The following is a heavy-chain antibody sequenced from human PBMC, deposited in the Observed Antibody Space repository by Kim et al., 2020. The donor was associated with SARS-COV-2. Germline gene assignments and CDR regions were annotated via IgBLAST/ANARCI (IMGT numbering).Heavy chain of an antibody. Sequence: SVKGRFTISIDNAKNSLYLQMNSLRAEDTALYYCAKDTHLTGTTSSYFDYWGQGTLVTVSS. V-gene: IGHV3-9*01. CDR3: AKDTHLTGTTSSYFDY. J-gene: IGHJ4*02. D-gene: IGHD1-7*01.